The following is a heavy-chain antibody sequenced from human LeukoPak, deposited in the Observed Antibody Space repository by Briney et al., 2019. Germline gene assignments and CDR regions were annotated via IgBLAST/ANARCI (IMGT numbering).Heavy chain of an antibody. CDR1: GASVGSGGHY. CDR3: ARARSGPARDYFDS. J-gene: IGHJ4*02. V-gene: IGHV4-61*02. Sequence: PSETLSLTCTVSGASVGSGGHYWSWIRQPAGKGLEWLGRIYVTGSTNYNPSLNSRVSISIDTSNNRFFVQLTSVTAADTAVYFCARARSGPARDYFDSWGQGILVTVSS. D-gene: IGHD6-6*01. CDR2: IYVTGST.